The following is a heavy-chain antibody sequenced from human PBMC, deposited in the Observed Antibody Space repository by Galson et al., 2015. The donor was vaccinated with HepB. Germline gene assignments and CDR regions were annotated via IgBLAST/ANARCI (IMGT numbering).Heavy chain of an antibody. CDR2: IKQDGSEK. CDR3: ARDDVSGEDY. J-gene: IGHJ4*02. D-gene: IGHD1-26*01. CDR1: GFTFSRYW. V-gene: IGHV3-7*03. Sequence: SLRLSCAASGFTFSRYWMSWVRQAPGKGLEWVANIKQDGSEKYYVDSVKGRFTISRDNAKNSLYLQMNSLRAEDTAVYYCARDDVSGEDYWGQGTLVTVSS.